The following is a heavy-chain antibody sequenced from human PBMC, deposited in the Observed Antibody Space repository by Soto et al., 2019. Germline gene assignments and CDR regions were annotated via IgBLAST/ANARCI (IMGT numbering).Heavy chain of an antibody. D-gene: IGHD6-13*01. CDR3: ATGTAAPAH. V-gene: IGHV3-23*01. CDR1: GFTFSNFD. Sequence: EVQLLESGGGLVQPGGSLRLSCAASGFTFSNFDMSWVRQAPGKGLEWVSGISNSGGTTYYADSVKGRFTSSRDNPKNTLYLQMTILRAEDTAVYYCATGTAAPAHWGQGNLVTVSS. J-gene: IGHJ1*01. CDR2: ISNSGGTT.